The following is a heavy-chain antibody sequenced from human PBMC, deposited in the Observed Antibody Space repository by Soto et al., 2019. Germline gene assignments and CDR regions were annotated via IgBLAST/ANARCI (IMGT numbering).Heavy chain of an antibody. CDR1: GFTFSNAW. CDR3: TTDEKLVVAAAGTSILHPF. V-gene: IGHV3-15*01. D-gene: IGHD6-13*01. Sequence: EVQLVESGGGLVKPGGSLRLSCAASGFTFSNAWMSWVRQAPGKGLEWVGRIKSKTDGGTTDYAAPVKGRFTISRDDSKNTLYLQMNSLKTEDTAVYYCTTDEKLVVAAAGTSILHPFWGQGTLVTVSS. CDR2: IKSKTDGGTT. J-gene: IGHJ4*02.